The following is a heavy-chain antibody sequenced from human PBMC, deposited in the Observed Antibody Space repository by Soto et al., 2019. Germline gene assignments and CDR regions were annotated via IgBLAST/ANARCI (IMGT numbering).Heavy chain of an antibody. Sequence: QVQLVQSGAEVKKPGSAVKVSCKASGGTLSSYTFTWVLQAPGQGLEWMGGIIPVFGTANYAENFQGRVKIIADESTSTAYMELSSLRSEDTAVYYCERGPRTGRGGMEVWGQGTTVTVSS. V-gene: IGHV1-69*01. CDR1: GGTLSSYT. J-gene: IGHJ6*02. CDR3: ERGPRTGRGGMEV. CDR2: IIPVFGTA.